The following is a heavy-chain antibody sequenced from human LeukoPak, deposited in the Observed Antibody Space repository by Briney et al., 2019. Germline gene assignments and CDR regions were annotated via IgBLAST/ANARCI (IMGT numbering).Heavy chain of an antibody. CDR3: ARAGSTAYYYYMDV. V-gene: IGHV3-30*03. CDR2: ISYDGSNK. J-gene: IGHJ6*03. D-gene: IGHD1-26*01. CDR1: GFTVSSNY. Sequence: GGSLRLSCAASGFTVSSNYMSWVRQAPGKGLEWVAVISYDGSNKYYADSVKGRFTISRDNSKNTLYLQMNSLRAEDTAVYYCARAGSTAYYYYMDVWGKGTTVTVSS.